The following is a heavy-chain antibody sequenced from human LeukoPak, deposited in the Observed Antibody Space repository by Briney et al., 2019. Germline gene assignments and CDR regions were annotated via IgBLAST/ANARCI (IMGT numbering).Heavy chain of an antibody. V-gene: IGHV4-34*01. D-gene: IGHD2-21*02. J-gene: IGHJ4*02. CDR1: GGSFSGYY. CDR2: INHSGST. Sequence: SETLSLTCAVYGGSFSGYYWSWIRQPPGKGLEWIGEINHSGSTNYNPSLKSRVTISVDTSKNQFSLKLSSVTAADTAVYYCARGVVTAPQTFDYWGQGTLVTVSS. CDR3: ARGVVTAPQTFDY.